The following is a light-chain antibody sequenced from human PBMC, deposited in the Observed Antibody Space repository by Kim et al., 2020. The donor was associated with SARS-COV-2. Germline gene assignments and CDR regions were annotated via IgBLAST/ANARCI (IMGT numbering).Light chain of an antibody. Sequence: QSITIPCTGTSSDVGGYNYVSWYQQHPGKAPKLMIYDVSNRPSGVSNRFSGSKSGNTASLTISGLQAEDEADYYCSSYTSSSTLRVFGGGTQLTVL. V-gene: IGLV2-14*03. J-gene: IGLJ3*02. CDR1: SSDVGGYNY. CDR3: SSYTSSSTLRV. CDR2: DVS.